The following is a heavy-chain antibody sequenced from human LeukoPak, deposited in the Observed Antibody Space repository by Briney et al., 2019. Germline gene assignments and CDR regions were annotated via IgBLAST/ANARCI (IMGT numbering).Heavy chain of an antibody. D-gene: IGHD2/OR15-2a*01. J-gene: IGHJ4*02. Sequence: GGSLRLSCAASGFTFSSFGMHWVRQAPGKGLEWVAVISYDGSSKYYIDSVKGRFTISRDNSKNTLYLQMNSLRAEDTAVYYCARGENSKTYPVSVYWGQGTLVTVSS. V-gene: IGHV3-30*03. CDR1: GFTFSSFG. CDR3: ARGENSKTYPVSVY. CDR2: ISYDGSSK.